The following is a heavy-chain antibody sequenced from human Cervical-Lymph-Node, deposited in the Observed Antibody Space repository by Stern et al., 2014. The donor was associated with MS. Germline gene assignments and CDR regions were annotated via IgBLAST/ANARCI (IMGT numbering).Heavy chain of an antibody. CDR2: IIPTFDTT. CDR3: AREGGAWGSPVWFDP. D-gene: IGHD7-27*01. J-gene: IGHJ5*02. CDR1: GGTFTSYA. V-gene: IGHV1-69*01. Sequence: QVQLMQSGTEVKKPGSSVKVSCKASGGTFTSYAFTWVRRAPGQGLEWMGCIIPTFDTTNYAQKLQGRVTITEDEYTTTVYMELRRLSPDATAFYFCAREGGAWGSPVWFDPWGQGTLLTVSS.